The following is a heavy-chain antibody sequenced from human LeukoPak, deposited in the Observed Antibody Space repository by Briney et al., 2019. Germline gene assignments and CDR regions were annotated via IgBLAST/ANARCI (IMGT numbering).Heavy chain of an antibody. CDR3: ARDFHHGPAAAGTSRALDY. CDR1: GFTFSSYS. V-gene: IGHV3-21*04. Sequence: GGSLRLSCAASGFTFSSYSMNWVRQAPGKGLEWVSSISSSSSYIYYADSVKGRFTISRDSAKNSLYLQMNSLRSEDTAVYYCARDFHHGPAAAGTSRALDYWGQGTLVTVSS. CDR2: ISSSSSYI. D-gene: IGHD6-13*01. J-gene: IGHJ4*02.